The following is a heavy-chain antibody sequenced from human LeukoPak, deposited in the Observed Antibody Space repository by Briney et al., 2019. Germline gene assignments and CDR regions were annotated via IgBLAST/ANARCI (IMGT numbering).Heavy chain of an antibody. V-gene: IGHV4-34*01. D-gene: IGHD1-26*01. CDR2: INHSGST. Sequence: PSETLSLTCAVYGGSFSGYYWSWIRQPPGKGLEWIGEINHSGSTNYNPSLKSRVTISVDTSKNQFSLKLSSVTAADTAVYYCARVRVGAMRRGARYFDYWGQGTLVTVSS. CDR1: GGSFSGYY. CDR3: ARVRVGAMRRGARYFDY. J-gene: IGHJ4*02.